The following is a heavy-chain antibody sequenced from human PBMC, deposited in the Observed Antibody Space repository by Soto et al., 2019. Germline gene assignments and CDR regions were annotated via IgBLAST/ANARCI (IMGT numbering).Heavy chain of an antibody. V-gene: IGHV3-33*01. CDR3: AREGNYGDYDRSGGFYY. D-gene: IGHD4-17*01. Sequence: QVQLVESGGGVVQPGRSLRLSCAASGFTFSSYGMHWVRQAPGKGLEWVAVIWYDGSNKYYADSVKGRFTISRDNSKNTLYLQMNSLRAEDTAVYYCAREGNYGDYDRSGGFYYWGQGTLVTVSS. J-gene: IGHJ4*02. CDR2: IWYDGSNK. CDR1: GFTFSSYG.